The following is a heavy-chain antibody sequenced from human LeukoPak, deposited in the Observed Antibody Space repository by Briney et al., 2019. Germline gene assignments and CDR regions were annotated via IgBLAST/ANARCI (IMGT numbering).Heavy chain of an antibody. D-gene: IGHD3-22*01. CDR1: GYTFTSYG. CDR3: ASSNGPDYYDSSGYYF. CDR2: ISAYNGNT. Sequence: GASVKVSCKASGYTFTSYGISWVRQAPGQGLEWMGWISAYNGNTNYAQKLQGRVTMTTDTSTSTAYMELRSLRSDDTAVYYCASSNGPDYYDSSGYYFWGQGTLVTVSS. J-gene: IGHJ4*02. V-gene: IGHV1-18*01.